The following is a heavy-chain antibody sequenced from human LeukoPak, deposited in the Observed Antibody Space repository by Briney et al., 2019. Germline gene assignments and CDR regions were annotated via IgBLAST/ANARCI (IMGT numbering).Heavy chain of an antibody. D-gene: IGHD6-19*01. Sequence: GGSPRLSCAASGFTFSSYAMSWVRQAPGKGLEWVGRIKSKTDGGTTDYAAPVKGRFTISRDDSKNTLYLQMNSLKTEDTAVYYCTTRNIAVATDYWGQGTLVTVSS. CDR1: GFTFSSYA. CDR2: IKSKTDGGTT. V-gene: IGHV3-15*01. J-gene: IGHJ4*02. CDR3: TTRNIAVATDY.